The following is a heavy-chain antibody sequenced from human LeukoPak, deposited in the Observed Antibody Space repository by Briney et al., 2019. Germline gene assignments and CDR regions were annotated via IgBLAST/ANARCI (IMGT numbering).Heavy chain of an antibody. Sequence: GGSLRLSCAASGFTFSSYAMHWVRQAPGKGLEYFSAISSNGGSTYYANSVEGRFTISRDNSKNTLYLQMGSLRAEDMAVYYCARDRYSSGWYRGYYYYYGMDVWGQGTTVTVSS. J-gene: IGHJ6*02. V-gene: IGHV3-64*01. D-gene: IGHD6-19*01. CDR1: GFTFSSYA. CDR2: ISSNGGST. CDR3: ARDRYSSGWYRGYYYYYGMDV.